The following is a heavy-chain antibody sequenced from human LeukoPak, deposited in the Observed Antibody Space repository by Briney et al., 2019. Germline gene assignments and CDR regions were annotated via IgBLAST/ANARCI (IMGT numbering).Heavy chain of an antibody. CDR2: MNPNSGNT. CDR1: GYTFTSYD. D-gene: IGHD6-13*01. J-gene: IGHJ4*02. V-gene: IGHV1-8*01. CDR3: ATRGTSIAAAGSTSESNFDY. Sequence: ASVKVSCEASGYTFTSYDINWVRQATGQGLEWMGWMNPNSGNTGYAQKFQGRVTMTRNTSISTAYMELSSLRSEDTAVYYCATRGTSIAAAGSTSESNFDYWGQGTLVTVSS.